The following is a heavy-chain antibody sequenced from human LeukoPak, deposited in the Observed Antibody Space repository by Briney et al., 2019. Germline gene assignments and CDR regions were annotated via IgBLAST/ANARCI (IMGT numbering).Heavy chain of an antibody. J-gene: IGHJ4*02. CDR1: GFTFSSYG. D-gene: IGHD5-18*01. Sequence: GGSLRLSCAASGFTFSSYGMHWVRQAPGKGLEWVAVISYDGSNKYYADSVKGRFTISRDNSKNTLYLQMNSLRAEDTAVYYCAKDRALQLWLGWLVYWGQGTLVTVSS. CDR3: AKDRALQLWLGWLVY. V-gene: IGHV3-30*18. CDR2: ISYDGSNK.